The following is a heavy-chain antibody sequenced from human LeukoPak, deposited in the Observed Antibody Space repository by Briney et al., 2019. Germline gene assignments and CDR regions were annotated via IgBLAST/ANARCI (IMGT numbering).Heavy chain of an antibody. CDR1: GYTFASYD. Sequence: ASVKVSCKASGYTFASYDIGWVRQAPGRGLEWMGWITAYNGKTNYAQKLQGRVTMTTDTSTSTAYMELRSLRSDDTAVYYCARDSDCSGGSCHFDCWGQGTLVTVSS. V-gene: IGHV1-18*01. J-gene: IGHJ4*02. CDR2: ITAYNGKT. D-gene: IGHD2-15*01. CDR3: ARDSDCSGGSCHFDC.